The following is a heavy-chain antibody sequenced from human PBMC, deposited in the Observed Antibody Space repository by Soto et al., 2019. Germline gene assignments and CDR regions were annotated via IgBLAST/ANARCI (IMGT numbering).Heavy chain of an antibody. D-gene: IGHD6-6*01. CDR1: GYTFTSYG. CDR3: AKDRRQLKHAYYMAV. V-gene: IGHV1-18*01. J-gene: IGHJ6*03. CDR2: ISAYNGNT. Sequence: GASVKVSCKASGYTFTSYGISWVRQAPGQGLEWMGWISAYNGNTNYAQKLQGRVTMTTDTSTSTAYMELKSLRSDDTAVYYCAKDRRQLKHAYYMAVWGKGTTVTVSS.